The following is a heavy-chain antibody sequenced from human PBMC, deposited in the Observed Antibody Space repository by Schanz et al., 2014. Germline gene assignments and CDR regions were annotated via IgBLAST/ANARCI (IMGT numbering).Heavy chain of an antibody. CDR1: GFNFGSHG. J-gene: IGHJ4*02. CDR3: AASSGWHPSTDY. V-gene: IGHV3-33*01. D-gene: IGHD6-19*01. CDR2: ISYDGSFK. Sequence: QVQLVESGGGVVQPGRSLRLSCAASGFNFGSHGMHWVRQAPGKGLEWVAVISYDGSFKNYADSVRGRITMSRDNSKNTLYLQMNSLRAEDTAVYYCAASSGWHPSTDYWGQGTLVTVSS.